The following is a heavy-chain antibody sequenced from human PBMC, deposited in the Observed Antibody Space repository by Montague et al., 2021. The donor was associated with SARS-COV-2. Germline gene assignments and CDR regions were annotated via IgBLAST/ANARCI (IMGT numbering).Heavy chain of an antibody. CDR2: IYTSGST. CDR1: GGSIRSGIYY. CDR3: ARGTTVSSSGYYTGWFDP. Sequence: TLSLTCTVSGGSIRSGIYYWSWIRQPAGKGLEWIGRIYTSGSTNYNPSLNSRVTISVDTSKNQFSLKLSSVTAADTAVYHCARGTTVSSSGYYTGWFDPWGQGTLVTVSS. V-gene: IGHV4-61*02. J-gene: IGHJ5*02. D-gene: IGHD3-3*01.